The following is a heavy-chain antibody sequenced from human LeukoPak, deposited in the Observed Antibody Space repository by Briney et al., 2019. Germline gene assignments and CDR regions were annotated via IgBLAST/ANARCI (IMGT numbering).Heavy chain of an antibody. CDR1: GFTFSDYY. D-gene: IGHD6-19*01. CDR2: ISSSGSTI. J-gene: IGHJ4*02. Sequence: KSGGSLRLSCAASGFTFSDYYMSWIRQAPGKGLEWVSYISSSGSTIYCADSVKGRFTISRDNAKNSLYLQMNSLRAEDTAVYYCARGWTFTTPLGRVAGTSSRRGRYFDNWGQGTLVTVSS. V-gene: IGHV3-11*04. CDR3: ARGWTFTTPLGRVAGTSSRRGRYFDN.